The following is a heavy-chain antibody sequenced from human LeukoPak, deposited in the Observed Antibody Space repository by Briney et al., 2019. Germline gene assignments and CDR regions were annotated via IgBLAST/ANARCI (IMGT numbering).Heavy chain of an antibody. V-gene: IGHV1-18*01. CDR3: VIDSSGWLSGMDV. CDR2: ISAYNGNT. J-gene: IGHJ6*02. CDR1: GYTFTSYG. D-gene: IGHD6-19*01. Sequence: GASVKVSCKASGYTFTSYGISWVRQAPGQGLEWMGWISAYNGNTNYAQKLQGRVTMTTDTSTSTAYMELRSLRSDDTAVYYCVIDSSGWLSGMDVWGQGTTVTVSS.